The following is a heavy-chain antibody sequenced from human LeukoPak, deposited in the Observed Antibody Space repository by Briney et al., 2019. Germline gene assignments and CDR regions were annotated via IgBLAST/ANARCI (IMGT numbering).Heavy chain of an antibody. CDR2: ISYDGSNK. Sequence: GRSLRLSCAASGFTFSSYGMHWVRQAPGKGLEWVAVISYDGSNKYYADSVKGRFTISRDNSKNTLYLQMNILRAEDTAVYYCAKDQAGAVAAYYFDYWGQGTLVTVSS. CDR1: GFTFSSYG. CDR3: AKDQAGAVAAYYFDY. V-gene: IGHV3-30*18. J-gene: IGHJ4*02. D-gene: IGHD6-19*01.